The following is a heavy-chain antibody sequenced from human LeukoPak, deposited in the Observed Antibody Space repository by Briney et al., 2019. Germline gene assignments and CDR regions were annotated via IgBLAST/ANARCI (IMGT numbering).Heavy chain of an antibody. CDR3: ARNPAAWFGELSSWFDP. CDR1: GFTFSSYA. D-gene: IGHD3-10*01. Sequence: GGSLRLSCAASGFTFSSYAMHWVRQAPGKGLEWVAVISYDGSSKNYADSVKGRFTISRDNSENTLCLQMSNLKTDDSAVYYCARNPAAWFGELSSWFDPWGQGTLVTVSS. J-gene: IGHJ5*02. CDR2: ISYDGSSK. V-gene: IGHV3-30-3*01.